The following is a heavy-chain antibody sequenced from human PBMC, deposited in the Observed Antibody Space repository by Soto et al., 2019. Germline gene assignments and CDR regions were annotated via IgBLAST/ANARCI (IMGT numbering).Heavy chain of an antibody. Sequence: EVQLLESGGGLVQPGGSLRLSCAASGFTFSSYAMSWVRQAPGKGLEGVSAISGSGGSTYYADSVKGRFTISRDNSKNTLYLQMNSRRAEDTAVYYCAKDGSATSSPFDYWGQGTLVTVSS. CDR3: AKDGSATSSPFDY. CDR2: ISGSGGST. J-gene: IGHJ4*02. CDR1: GFTFSSYA. V-gene: IGHV3-23*01. D-gene: IGHD6-13*01.